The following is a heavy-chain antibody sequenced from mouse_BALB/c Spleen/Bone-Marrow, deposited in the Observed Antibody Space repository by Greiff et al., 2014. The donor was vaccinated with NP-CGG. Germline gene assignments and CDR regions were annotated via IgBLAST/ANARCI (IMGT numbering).Heavy chain of an antibody. Sequence: EVQGVESGGGLVQPGGSRKLSCAASGFTFSDYEMAWVRQAPGKGPEWVAFISNLAYSIYYADTVTGRFTISRENAKNTLYLEISSLRSEDSAMYYCARAGYDGYPWYFDVWGAGTTVTVSS. CDR3: ARAGYDGYPWYFDV. CDR2: ISNLAYSI. V-gene: IGHV5-15*02. CDR1: GFTFSDYE. D-gene: IGHD2-3*01. J-gene: IGHJ1*01.